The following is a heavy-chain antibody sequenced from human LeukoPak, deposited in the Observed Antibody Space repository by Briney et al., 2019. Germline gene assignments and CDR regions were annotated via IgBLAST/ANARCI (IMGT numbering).Heavy chain of an antibody. CDR1: GGSFSGYY. CDR3: ASSSQAASGYYFPAYMDV. D-gene: IGHD3-3*01. V-gene: IGHV4-34*01. Sequence: MASETLSLTCAVYGGSFSGYYWSWIRQPPGKGLEWIGEINHSGSTNYNPSLKSRVTISVDTSKNQFSLKLSSVTAADTAVYYCASSSQAASGYYFPAYMDVWGKGTTVTVSS. J-gene: IGHJ6*03. CDR2: INHSGST.